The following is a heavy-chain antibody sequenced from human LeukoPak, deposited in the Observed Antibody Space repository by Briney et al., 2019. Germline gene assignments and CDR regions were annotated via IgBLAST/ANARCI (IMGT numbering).Heavy chain of an antibody. V-gene: IGHV4-59*01. J-gene: IGHJ3*02. CDR3: ARDSQYYDSSGYPNAFDI. CDR2: IYYSGST. Sequence: SETLSLTCTVSGGSISSYYWSWIRQPPGKGLEWIGYIYYSGSTNYNPSLKSRVTISVDTSKNQFSLKLSSVTAADTAVYYCARDSQYYDSSGYPNAFDIWGQGTMVTASS. CDR1: GGSISSYY. D-gene: IGHD3-22*01.